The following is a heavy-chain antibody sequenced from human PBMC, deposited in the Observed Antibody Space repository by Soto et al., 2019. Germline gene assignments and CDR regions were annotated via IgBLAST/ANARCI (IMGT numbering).Heavy chain of an antibody. V-gene: IGHV1-69*01. CDR1: GGTFNSYA. CDR2: IIPIFGTA. J-gene: IGHJ3*02. CDR3: ARQPHYYDSSGPRPYAFDI. D-gene: IGHD3-22*01. Sequence: QVQLVQSGAEVKKPGSSVKVSCKASGGTFNSYAISWVLQAPGQGLEWMGGIIPIFGTANYAQKFQGRVTITADESTSTAYMERSSLRSEDTAVYYCARQPHYYDSSGPRPYAFDIWGQGTMVTVSS.